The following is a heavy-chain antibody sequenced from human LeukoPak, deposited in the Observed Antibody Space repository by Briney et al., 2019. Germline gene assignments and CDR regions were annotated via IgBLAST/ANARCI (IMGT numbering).Heavy chain of an antibody. Sequence: PGGSLRLSCAASGFTFSSYAMHWVRQAPGKGLEWVAVISYDGSNKYYAESVKGRFTISRDNSKNTLYLQMNSLRAEDTAVYYCAREGVVVMYDYWGQGTLVTVSS. CDR1: GFTFSSYA. V-gene: IGHV3-30-3*01. J-gene: IGHJ4*02. CDR2: ISYDGSNK. D-gene: IGHD3-22*01. CDR3: AREGVVVMYDY.